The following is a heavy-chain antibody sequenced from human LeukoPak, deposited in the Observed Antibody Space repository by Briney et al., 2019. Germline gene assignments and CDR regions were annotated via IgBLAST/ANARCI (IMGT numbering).Heavy chain of an antibody. Sequence: GGTLRLSCAASGFTFSSYAMHWVRQAAGKGLEWVAVISYDGSNKYYADSVKGRFTISRDNSKNTLYLQMNSLRAEDTAVYYCAGYYYDSTYYYYYYYGMDVWGQGTTVTVSS. CDR2: ISYDGSNK. D-gene: IGHD3-10*01. V-gene: IGHV3-30-3*01. J-gene: IGHJ6*02. CDR1: GFTFSSYA. CDR3: AGYYYDSTYYYYYYYGMDV.